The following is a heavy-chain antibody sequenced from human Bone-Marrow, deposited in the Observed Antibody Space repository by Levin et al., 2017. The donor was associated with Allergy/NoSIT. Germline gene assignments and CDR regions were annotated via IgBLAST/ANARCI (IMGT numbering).Heavy chain of an antibody. V-gene: IGHV4-34*01. CDR2: INHIGTT. D-gene: IGHD3-3*01. Sequence: KTSETLSLTCVVYGGSFSGYYWSWVRQPPGKGLEWIGEINHIGTTHYNPSLKSRVTISVDTSKNQFSLTMSSVTAADTAVYYCARYPVFKSWFDSWGQGSPVTVSS. CDR3: ARYPVFKSWFDS. J-gene: IGHJ5*01. CDR1: GGSFSGYY.